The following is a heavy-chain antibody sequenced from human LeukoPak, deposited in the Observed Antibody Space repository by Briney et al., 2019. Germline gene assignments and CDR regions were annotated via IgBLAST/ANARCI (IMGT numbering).Heavy chain of an antibody. CDR1: GFTFSSYS. CDR2: ISSSSSTI. V-gene: IGHV3-48*04. J-gene: IGHJ4*02. CDR3: ARDFALNPYGDFSPFDY. Sequence: GGSLRLSCAVSGFTFSSYSMNWVRQAPGKGLEWVSYISSSSSTIYYADSVKGRFTISRDNAKNSLYLQMNSLRAEDTAVYYCARDFALNPYGDFSPFDYWGQGTLVTVSS. D-gene: IGHD4-17*01.